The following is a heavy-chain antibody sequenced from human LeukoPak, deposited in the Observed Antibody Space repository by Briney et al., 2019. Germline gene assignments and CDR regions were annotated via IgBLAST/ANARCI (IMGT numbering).Heavy chain of an antibody. V-gene: IGHV3-7*01. CDR1: GLTFSTYW. D-gene: IGHD6-13*01. CDR3: ARVGTAEGTLEDY. Sequence: PGGSLRLSCAASGLTFSTYWMSWVRQPPGKGLEWVANIKHDGSEKYYVDSVKGRFTISRDNAKNSLYLQMNSLRAEDTAVYYCARVGTAEGTLEDYWGQGTLVTVSS. J-gene: IGHJ4*02. CDR2: IKHDGSEK.